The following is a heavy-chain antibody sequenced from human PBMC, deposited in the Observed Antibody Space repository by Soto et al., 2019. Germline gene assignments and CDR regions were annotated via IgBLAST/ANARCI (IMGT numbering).Heavy chain of an antibody. D-gene: IGHD3-22*01. CDR3: ARWFDYYDSSGYQWGRGYYYYGIDV. Sequence: QVQLVQSGAEVKKPGSSVKVSCKDSGGTFSSYAISWVRQATGQGLEWMGGIIPIFGTANYAQKFQGRVMITADESTSTAYMELSSLRSEDTAVYYCARWFDYYDSSGYQWGRGYYYYGIDVWGQGTTVTVSS. J-gene: IGHJ6*02. CDR1: GGTFSSYA. V-gene: IGHV1-69*01. CDR2: IIPIFGTA.